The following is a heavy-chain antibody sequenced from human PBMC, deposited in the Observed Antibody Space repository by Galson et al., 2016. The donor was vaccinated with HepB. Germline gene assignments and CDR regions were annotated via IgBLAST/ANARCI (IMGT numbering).Heavy chain of an antibody. D-gene: IGHD3-22*01. CDR3: ARSGTYYIFDY. J-gene: IGHJ4*02. V-gene: IGHV4-59*02. CDR1: GDSVTSYR. CDR2: IYDSGNT. Sequence: ETLSLTCTVSGDSVTSYRWSWIRQPPGKGLEWIGYIYDSGNTNYNPSLKSRVTLSVDTSKNRISLKLTSVTAADAAVYYCARSGTYYIFDYWGQGILVTVSS.